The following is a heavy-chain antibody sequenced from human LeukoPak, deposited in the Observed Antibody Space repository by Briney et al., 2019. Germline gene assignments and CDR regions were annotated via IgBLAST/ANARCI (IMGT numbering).Heavy chain of an antibody. J-gene: IGHJ3*02. CDR2: MNPNSGNT. CDR3: ARAGDGFDAFDI. Sequence: ASVKVSCKASGYTFTSYDINWVRQATGQGLEWMGWMNPNSGNTGYAQKFQGRVTITRNTSISTAYMELSNLRSEDTAVYYCARAGDGFDAFDIWGQGTMVTVSS. CDR1: GYTFTSYD. D-gene: IGHD5-24*01. V-gene: IGHV1-8*03.